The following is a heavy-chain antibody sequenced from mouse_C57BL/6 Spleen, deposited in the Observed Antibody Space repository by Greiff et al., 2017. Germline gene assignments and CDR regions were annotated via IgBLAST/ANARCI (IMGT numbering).Heavy chain of an antibody. V-gene: IGHV1-82*01. CDR2: IYPGDGDT. Sequence: VQLQESGPELVKPGASVKISCKASGYAFSSSWMNWVKQRPGKGLEWIGRIYPGDGDTNYNGKFKGKATLTADKSSSTAYMQLSSLTSEDSAVYFCGAGAMDYWGQGTSVTVSS. CDR3: GAGAMDY. CDR1: GYAFSSSW. J-gene: IGHJ4*01.